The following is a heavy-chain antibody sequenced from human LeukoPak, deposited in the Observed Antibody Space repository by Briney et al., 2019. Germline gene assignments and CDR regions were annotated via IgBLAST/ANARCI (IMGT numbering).Heavy chain of an antibody. V-gene: IGHV3-11*01. D-gene: IGHD6-19*01. CDR3: ASCLAVAGPYGMDV. CDR2: ISSSGSTI. CDR1: GFTFSDYY. J-gene: IGHJ6*02. Sequence: GGSLRLSCAASGFTFSDYYMSWIRQAPGKGLEWVSYISSSGSTIYYADSVKGRFTISRDNAKNSLYLQMNSLRAEDTAVYYCASCLAVAGPYGMDVWGQGTTVTVSS.